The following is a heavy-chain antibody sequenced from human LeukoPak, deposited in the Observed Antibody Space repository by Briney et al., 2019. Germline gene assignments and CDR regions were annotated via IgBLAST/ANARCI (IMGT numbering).Heavy chain of an antibody. J-gene: IGHJ4*02. CDR2: ISYDGSNK. CDR3: AEDSSSSSGD. V-gene: IGHV3-30*18. Sequence: GGSLRLSCAASGCTFSSYGMHWVRQAPGKGLEWVAVISYDGSNKYYADSVKGRFTISRDNSKNTLYLQMNSLRAEDTAVYYCAEDSSSSSGDWGQGTLVTVSS. D-gene: IGHD6-6*01. CDR1: GCTFSSYG.